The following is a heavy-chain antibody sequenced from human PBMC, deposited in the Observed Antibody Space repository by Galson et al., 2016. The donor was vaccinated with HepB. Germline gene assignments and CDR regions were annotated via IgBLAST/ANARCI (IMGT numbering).Heavy chain of an antibody. J-gene: IGHJ4*02. V-gene: IGHV5-51*01. CDR2: VYPGDSDA. CDR1: GYSFTNYW. CDR3: ARRGGASTIDY. Sequence: QSGAEVKKPGESLKISCKGSGYSFTNYWIGWVRQMPGKGLEWMGMVYPGDSDARYSPSFEGQVTMSAGRFISTAYLHWSSLKASDTAMYYCARRGGASTIDYWGQGTLVTVAS. D-gene: IGHD1-26*01.